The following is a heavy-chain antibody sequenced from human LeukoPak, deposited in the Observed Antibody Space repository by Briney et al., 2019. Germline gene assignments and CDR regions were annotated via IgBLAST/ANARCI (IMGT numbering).Heavy chain of an antibody. CDR2: IESDGSRT. CDR1: GFTFRNYR. Sequence: PGGSLRLSCAASGFTFRNYRMHWVRQAPGEGLVWVSLIESDGSRTNYADSVKGRFTISRDNAKNTLYLQMNSLSAEDTAVYYCARDAYGLGYWGQGTLVTVSS. D-gene: IGHD3-16*01. CDR3: ARDAYGLGY. V-gene: IGHV3-74*01. J-gene: IGHJ4*02.